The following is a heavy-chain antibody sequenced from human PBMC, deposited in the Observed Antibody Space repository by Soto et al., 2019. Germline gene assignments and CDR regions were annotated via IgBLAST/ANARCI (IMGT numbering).Heavy chain of an antibody. Sequence: EAQLVESGGGLAQPGRSLRLSCAASGFTFDDFAMHWVQQAPGRGLEWVSGINWSGGSSGYSDSVKGRFTISRDNAKNSLYLEMNSLRVEDTALFYCVKANDQQLVEGGPFDMWGQGTMVTVSS. V-gene: IGHV3-9*01. CDR1: GFTFDDFA. CDR3: VKANDQQLVEGGPFDM. D-gene: IGHD6-13*01. CDR2: INWSGGSS. J-gene: IGHJ3*02.